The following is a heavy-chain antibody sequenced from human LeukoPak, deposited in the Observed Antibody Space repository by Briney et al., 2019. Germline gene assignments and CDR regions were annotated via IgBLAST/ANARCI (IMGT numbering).Heavy chain of an antibody. CDR1: GGSFSGYY. J-gene: IGHJ3*02. CDR2: INHSGST. D-gene: IGHD1-26*01. CDR3: ARPVGVRDAFDI. V-gene: IGHV4-34*01. Sequence: PSETLSLTCAVYGGSFSGYYWSWIRQPPGKGLEWIGEINHSGSTNYNPSLKSRVTISVGTSKNQFSLKLSSVTAADTAVYYCARPVGVRDAFDIWGQGTMVTVSS.